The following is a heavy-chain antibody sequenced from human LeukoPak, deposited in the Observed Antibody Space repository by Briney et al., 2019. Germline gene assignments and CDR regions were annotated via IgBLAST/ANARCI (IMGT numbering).Heavy chain of an antibody. D-gene: IGHD1-14*01. Sequence: GGSLRLSCAASGFTFNSYGIHWVRQAPGKGLEWVTFIWYDGSNKYYADSVKGRFTISRDNSKNTLYLQMNSLRAEDTAVYYCARARTTRGFDYWGQGTLVTVSS. V-gene: IGHV3-33*01. J-gene: IGHJ4*02. CDR3: ARARTTRGFDY. CDR2: IWYDGSNK. CDR1: GFTFNSYG.